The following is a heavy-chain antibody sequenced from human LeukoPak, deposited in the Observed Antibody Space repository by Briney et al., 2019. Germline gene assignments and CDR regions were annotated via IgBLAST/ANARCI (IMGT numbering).Heavy chain of an antibody. CDR1: GGSISSYGHY. D-gene: IGHD4-23*01. CDR3: AARRGNSPTGWYFDL. V-gene: IGHV4-61*08. J-gene: IGHJ2*01. Sequence: SAILSLTCTVAGGSISSYGHYWRWIRQPQGKRLEWIEHIYYSGSTNYTLSLKSRVTISVDTSKNQVSLTRRSVNDAGSAVYYCAARRGNSPTGWYFDLWGRGTLVTVSS. CDR2: IYYSGST.